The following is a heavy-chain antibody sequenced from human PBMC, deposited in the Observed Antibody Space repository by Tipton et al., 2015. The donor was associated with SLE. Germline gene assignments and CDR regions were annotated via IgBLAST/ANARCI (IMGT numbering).Heavy chain of an antibody. D-gene: IGHD6-13*01. CDR1: GGSISSGGYY. CDR3: ARDWHSSSPWAFDI. CDR2: IYYSGST. J-gene: IGHJ3*02. Sequence: TLSLTCTVSGGSISSGGYYWSWIRQHPGQGLEWIGYIYYSGSTYYNPSLKSRVTISVDTSKNQFSLKLSSVTTADTAVYYCARDWHSSSPWAFDIWGQGTMVTVSS. V-gene: IGHV4-31*03.